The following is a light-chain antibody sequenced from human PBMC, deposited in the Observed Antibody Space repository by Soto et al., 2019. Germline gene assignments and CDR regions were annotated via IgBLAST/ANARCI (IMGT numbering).Light chain of an antibody. CDR3: QHYNSYGT. Sequence: DIPLTQSPSTLSASVGERVTITCRASQRIATWLAWYQHQPGSAAKLLIYGASTLQSGVPSRFSGSGSGAEFTLTIDNLQPDDFATYYCQHYNSYGTFGQGTKV. J-gene: IGKJ1*01. CDR1: QRIATW. V-gene: IGKV1-5*01. CDR2: GAS.